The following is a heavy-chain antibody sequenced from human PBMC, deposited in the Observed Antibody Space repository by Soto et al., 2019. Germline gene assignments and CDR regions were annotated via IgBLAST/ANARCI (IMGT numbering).Heavy chain of an antibody. Sequence: QVQLVESGGGVVQPGRSLRLSCVASGFTFSSYGMHWVRQAPGKGLEWVAVIWFDGSKKYYADSVKARFTISRHNFKNPFYLQMNGLRAADTAVYHCASGATFDNSGLDVWGHGTTVTVSS. J-gene: IGHJ6*02. D-gene: IGHD3-9*01. V-gene: IGHV3-33*01. CDR2: IWFDGSKK. CDR3: ASGATFDNSGLDV. CDR1: GFTFSSYG.